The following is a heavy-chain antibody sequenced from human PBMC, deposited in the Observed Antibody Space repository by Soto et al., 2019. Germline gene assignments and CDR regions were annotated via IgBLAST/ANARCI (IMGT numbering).Heavy chain of an antibody. CDR1: GFSLSGYG. J-gene: IGHJ6*03. D-gene: IGHD3-10*01. V-gene: IGHV3-33*01. Sequence: QVQLVESGGGVVQPGRSLRLSCAASGFSLSGYGMHWVRQAPGKGLEWVAVIWFDGSNKYYSDSVKGRFTISRDNSKNTLYLQMNSLRAEDTAVYYCARDYYGSGSREPHMDVWGKGTTVTVSS. CDR2: IWFDGSNK. CDR3: ARDYYGSGSREPHMDV.